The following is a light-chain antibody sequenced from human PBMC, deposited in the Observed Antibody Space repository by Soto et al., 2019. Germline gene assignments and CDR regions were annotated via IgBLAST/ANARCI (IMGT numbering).Light chain of an antibody. CDR2: VAS. CDR3: QQSSSTPQT. V-gene: IGKV1-39*01. Sequence: DIQMTQSPSSLSASVGDRVTITCLASQSIGSDLSWYQQKPGKAPKLLINVASTLQSGVPSRFSGSGSGTDFTLAFSSLQPEDFATYYCQQSSSTPQTFGGGTKVDIK. CDR1: QSIGSD. J-gene: IGKJ4*01.